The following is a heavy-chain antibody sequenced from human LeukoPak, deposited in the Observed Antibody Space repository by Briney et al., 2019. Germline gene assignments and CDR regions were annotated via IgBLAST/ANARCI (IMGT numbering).Heavy chain of an antibody. CDR1: GFTFSSYS. J-gene: IGHJ6*02. Sequence: PGGSLRLSCAASGFTFSSYSMNWVRQAPGKGLEWVSSISSSSSYIYYADSVKGRFTISRDNAKNSLYLQMNSLRGEDTAVYYCARPRRPYYYYGMDVWGQGTTVTVSS. CDR2: ISSSSSYI. V-gene: IGHV3-21*01. D-gene: IGHD1-14*01. CDR3: ARPRRPYYYYGMDV.